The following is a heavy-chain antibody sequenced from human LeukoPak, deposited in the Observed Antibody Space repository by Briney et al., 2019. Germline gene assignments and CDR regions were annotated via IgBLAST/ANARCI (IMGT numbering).Heavy chain of an antibody. D-gene: IGHD2/OR15-2a*01. Sequence: SETLSLTCTVSGGSISSSSYYWGWIRQPPGKGLEWIGEIYHSGSTNYNPSLKSRVTISLDTSRNQFSLKLTSVTAADTAMYFCARSRPIIRNFYYYYLDVWDKGTTVTLSS. CDR2: IYHSGST. J-gene: IGHJ6*03. CDR1: GGSISSSSYY. V-gene: IGHV4-39*07. CDR3: ARSRPIIRNFYYYYLDV.